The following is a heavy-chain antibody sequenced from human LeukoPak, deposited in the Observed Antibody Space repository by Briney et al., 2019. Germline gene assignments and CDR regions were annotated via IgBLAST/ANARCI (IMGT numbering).Heavy chain of an antibody. CDR3: ARDNVAGTGDY. V-gene: IGHV4-4*07. CDR2: IYTSGGT. D-gene: IGHD6-19*01. CDR1: GGSISSYY. Sequence: SETLSLTCTVSGGSISSYYWSWIRQPAGEGLEWIGRIYTSGGTNFHPALKSRVTMSVATSKNQFTLKLSSVTAADPAGYYCARDNVAGTGDYWGQGTLVTVSS. J-gene: IGHJ4*02.